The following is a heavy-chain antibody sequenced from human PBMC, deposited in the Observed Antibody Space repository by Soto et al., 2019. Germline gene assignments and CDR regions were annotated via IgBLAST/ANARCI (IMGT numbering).Heavy chain of an antibody. CDR1: GGSIRSDS. CDR3: ATLNWNNYFDS. Sequence: QVQLQESGPGLVTPSETLSLTCTVSGGSIRSDSWSWLRQPPGKGLDWVGYIYYSGGTSYNPSIKSRVTISVDTSKNQFSLKLSSVTTADTAMYYCATLNWNNYFDSWGQGTLVTVSS. CDR2: IYYSGGT. V-gene: IGHV4-59*01. D-gene: IGHD1-1*01. J-gene: IGHJ4*02.